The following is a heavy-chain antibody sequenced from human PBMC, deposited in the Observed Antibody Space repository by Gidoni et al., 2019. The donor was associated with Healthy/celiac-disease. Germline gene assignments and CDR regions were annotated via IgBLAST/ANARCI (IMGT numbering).Heavy chain of an antibody. V-gene: IGHV1-58*01. CDR1: GFTFTSSA. Sequence: QMQLVQSGPEVKKPGTSVKVSCKASGFTFTSSAVQWVRQARCQRLEWIGWLVVGSGNTNYSQKFQERVTITRDMSTSTAYMELSSLRSEDTAVYYCAALYSSKWGQGTLVTVSS. D-gene: IGHD6-13*01. J-gene: IGHJ4*02. CDR3: AALYSSK. CDR2: LVVGSGNT.